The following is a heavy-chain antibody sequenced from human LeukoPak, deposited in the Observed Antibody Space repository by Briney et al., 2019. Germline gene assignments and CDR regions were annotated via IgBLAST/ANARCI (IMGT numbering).Heavy chain of an antibody. CDR1: GYTLTSYY. CDR3: AREVVSYDILTGYSPTNYMDV. V-gene: IGHV1-46*01. CDR2: INPSGGST. Sequence: GASVKVSCKASGYTLTSYYMHWVRQAPGQGLEWMGIINPSGGSTSYAQKFQGRVTMTRDTSTSTVYMELSSLRSEDTAVYYCAREVVSYDILTGYSPTNYMDVWGKGTTVTVSS. J-gene: IGHJ6*03. D-gene: IGHD3-9*01.